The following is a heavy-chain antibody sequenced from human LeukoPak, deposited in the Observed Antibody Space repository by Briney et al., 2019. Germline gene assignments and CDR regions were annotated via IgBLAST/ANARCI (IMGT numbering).Heavy chain of an antibody. CDR2: IYYSGST. V-gene: IGHV4-39*01. J-gene: IGHJ5*02. Sequence: PSETLSLTCAVYGGSFSSYYWGWIRQPPGKGLEWIGSIYYSGSTYYNPSLKSRVTISVDTSKNQFSLKLSSVTAADTAVYYCATTLDYYGSGSRHNWFDPWGQGTLVTVSS. D-gene: IGHD3-10*01. CDR3: ATTLDYYGSGSRHNWFDP. CDR1: GGSFSSYY.